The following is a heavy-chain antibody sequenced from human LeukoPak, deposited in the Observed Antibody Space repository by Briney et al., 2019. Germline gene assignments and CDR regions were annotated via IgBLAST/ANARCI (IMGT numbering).Heavy chain of an antibody. J-gene: IGHJ2*01. CDR2: INPSGGST. D-gene: IGHD5-12*01. V-gene: IGHV1-46*01. CDR1: GYTFTSYY. Sequence: ASVKVSCKASGYTFTSYYMHWVRQAPGQGLEWMGIINPSGGSTSYAQKFQGRVTMTRDTSTSTVYMELSSLRSEDTAVYYCARDCGGYSGYDPLWYFDLWGRGTLVTVSS. CDR3: ARDCGGYSGYDPLWYFDL.